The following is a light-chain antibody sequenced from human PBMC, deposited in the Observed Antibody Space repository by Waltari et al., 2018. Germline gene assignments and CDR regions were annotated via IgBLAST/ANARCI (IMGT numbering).Light chain of an antibody. V-gene: IGKV3-20*01. CDR2: GAS. CDR3: QQYGSSVLYT. Sequence: EIVLTQSPGTLSLSPGERATLSCRASQSLTKKYLAWYQQKPGQAPRRLIYGASSRAAGVPDRVSGSGSGTDFTLTIDRLEPEDFAVYYCQQYGSSVLYTFGQGTNLEI. J-gene: IGKJ2*01. CDR1: QSLTKKY.